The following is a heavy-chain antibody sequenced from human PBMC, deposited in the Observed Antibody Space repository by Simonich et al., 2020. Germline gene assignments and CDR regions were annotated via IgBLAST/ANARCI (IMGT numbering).Heavy chain of an antibody. Sequence: EVQLVESGGGLIQPGGSLRLSCAASGFTVSSNYMSWVRQAPGKGLEGVEVIYSGGSTYYADSVKGRFTISRDNSKNTLYLQINSLRAEDTAVYYCARWTATGYYFDYWGQGTLVTVSS. CDR1: GFTVSSNY. CDR2: IYSGGST. J-gene: IGHJ4*02. V-gene: IGHV3-53*01. D-gene: IGHD1-1*01. CDR3: ARWTATGYYFDY.